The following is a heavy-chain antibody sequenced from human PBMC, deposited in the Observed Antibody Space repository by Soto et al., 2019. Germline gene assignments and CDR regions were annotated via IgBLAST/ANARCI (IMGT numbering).Heavy chain of an antibody. CDR1: GYPVTAYY. Sequence: QLHLVQSGAVVKKPGASVTVSCSASGYPVTAYYMHWVRQAPGRGLEWMGGINPATGAAKYTQTIQGRVTMTRDTSTFTVFMELRRPPSGYTAVFSCARGGVVGVSGSAAFDILGQGTLVTVSS. CDR3: ARGGVVGVSGSAAFDI. J-gene: IGHJ3*02. V-gene: IGHV1-2*02. CDR2: INPATGAA. D-gene: IGHD3-3*01.